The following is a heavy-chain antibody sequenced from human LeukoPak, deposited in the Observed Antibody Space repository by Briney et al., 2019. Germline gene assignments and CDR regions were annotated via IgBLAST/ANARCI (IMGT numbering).Heavy chain of an antibody. CDR3: ARCSGYYPFDY. CDR1: GGSISSSNW. V-gene: IGHV4-4*02. Sequence: PSETLSLTCAVSGGSISSSNWWSWIRQPPGKGLEWIGEIYHSGSTNYNPSLKSRVTISVDTSKNQFSLKLSSVTAADTAVYYCARCSGYYPFDYWGQGTLVTVSS. J-gene: IGHJ4*02. CDR2: IYHSGST. D-gene: IGHD3-22*01.